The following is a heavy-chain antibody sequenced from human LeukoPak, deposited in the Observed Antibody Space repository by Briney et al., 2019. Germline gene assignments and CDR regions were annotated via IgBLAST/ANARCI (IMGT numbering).Heavy chain of an antibody. V-gene: IGHV3-48*02. CDR1: GFTFSSYS. Sequence: GSLRLSCAASGFTFSSYSMNWVRQAPGKGLEWVSHITASGTAMFYADSVKGRFAISRDNAKNSLYLQMNSLRDEDTAVYYCVRAIGGYASYWGLGTLVTVSS. D-gene: IGHD5-12*01. CDR3: VRAIGGYASY. J-gene: IGHJ4*02. CDR2: ITASGTAM.